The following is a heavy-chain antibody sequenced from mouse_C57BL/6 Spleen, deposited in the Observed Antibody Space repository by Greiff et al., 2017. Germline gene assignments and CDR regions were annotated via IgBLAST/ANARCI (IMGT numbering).Heavy chain of an antibody. Sequence: DVQLVESGGGLVKPGGSLKLSCAASGFTFSSYAMSWVRQTPEKRLEWVATISDGGSYTYYPDNVKGRFTISRDNAKNNLYLQMSHLKSEDTAMYYCARDGDYGSSYGYFDYWGQGTTLTVSS. D-gene: IGHD1-1*01. CDR3: ARDGDYGSSYGYFDY. CDR2: ISDGGSYT. J-gene: IGHJ2*01. V-gene: IGHV5-4*01. CDR1: GFTFSSYA.